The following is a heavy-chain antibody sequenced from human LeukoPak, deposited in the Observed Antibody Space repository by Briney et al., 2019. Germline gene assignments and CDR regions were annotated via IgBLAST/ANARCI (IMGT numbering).Heavy chain of an antibody. CDR2: ISTGSITI. V-gene: IGHV3-48*01. CDR3: ARDPDTMVRGVIPYYFDY. J-gene: IGHJ4*02. CDR1: GFTFNNYN. Sequence: GGSLRLSCAASGFTFNNYNMNWVRQAPGKGLEWVSYISTGSITIYYADSVKGRFTISRDNAKNSLYLQMNSLRAEDTAVYYCARDPDTMVRGVIPYYFDYWGQGTLVTVSS. D-gene: IGHD3-10*01.